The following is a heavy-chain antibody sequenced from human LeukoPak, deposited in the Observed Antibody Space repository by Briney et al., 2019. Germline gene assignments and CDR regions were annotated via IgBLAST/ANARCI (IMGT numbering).Heavy chain of an antibody. J-gene: IGHJ6*03. CDR1: GGTFSSYA. V-gene: IGHV1-69*06. CDR3: ARDGNAHSHYYYYMDV. Sequence: SVKVSCKASGGTFSSYAISWVRQAPGQGLEWMGRIIPIFGTANYAQKFQGRVTITADKSTSTAYMELSNLRSEDRAVYYCARDGNAHSHYYYYMDVWGKGTTVTVSS. CDR2: IIPIFGTA. D-gene: IGHD1-1*01.